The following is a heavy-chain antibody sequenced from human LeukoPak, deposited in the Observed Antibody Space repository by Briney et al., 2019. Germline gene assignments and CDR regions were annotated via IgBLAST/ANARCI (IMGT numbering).Heavy chain of an antibody. Sequence: ASVKASCKASGYSLKNYGISWVRRAPGQGLEGMVWISGYNGNTNYAQKLQGRVTMTTDTSTSTAYMELRSLRSDDTAIYYCARNVGSYYSPGAFDIWGQGTMVTVSS. V-gene: IGHV1-18*01. CDR3: ARNVGSYYSPGAFDI. CDR2: ISGYNGNT. CDR1: GYSLKNYG. J-gene: IGHJ3*02. D-gene: IGHD1-26*01.